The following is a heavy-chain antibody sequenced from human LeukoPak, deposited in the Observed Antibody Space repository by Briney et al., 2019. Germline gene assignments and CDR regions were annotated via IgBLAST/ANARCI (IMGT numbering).Heavy chain of an antibody. CDR1: GFTFSNAW. CDR2: IKSKTDGGTT. V-gene: IGHV3-15*01. D-gene: IGHD2-8*01. J-gene: IGHJ4*02. CDR3: TTLPLTYGPPRHDY. Sequence: PGGSLRLSCAASGFTFSNAWMSWVRQAPGKGLEWVGRIKSKTDGGTTDYAAPVKGRFTISRDDSKNTLYLQMNSLKTEDTAVYYCTTLPLTYGPPRHDYWGQGTLVTVSS.